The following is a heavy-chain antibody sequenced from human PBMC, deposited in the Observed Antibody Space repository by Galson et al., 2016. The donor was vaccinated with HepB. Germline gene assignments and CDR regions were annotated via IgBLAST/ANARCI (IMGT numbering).Heavy chain of an antibody. Sequence: SLRLSCATSGFTFGSVWMSWVRQAPGKGLEWVSSIDSSNDHIHYADSVKGRFTMSRDNAKNSLYLQMNSLRAEDTAVYYCGRGDAFDIWGQGTVVTVSA. D-gene: IGHD3-16*01. J-gene: IGHJ3*02. CDR1: GFTFGSVW. CDR3: GRGDAFDI. CDR2: IDSSNDHI. V-gene: IGHV3-21*01.